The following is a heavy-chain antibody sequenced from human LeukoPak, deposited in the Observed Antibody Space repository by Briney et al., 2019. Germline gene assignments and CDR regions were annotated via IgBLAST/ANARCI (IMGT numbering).Heavy chain of an antibody. CDR3: ARETRLWFGELPPRWFDP. Sequence: SETLSLTCSVSGGSISSSSHYWGWVRQPPGRNLEWIGNIYYSGGTYFNPSLKSRVTISVDTSKNQISLRLSSVTAADTAVYYCARETRLWFGELPPRWFDPWGQGTLVTVSS. V-gene: IGHV4-39*07. J-gene: IGHJ5*02. CDR2: IYYSGGT. CDR1: GGSISSSSHY. D-gene: IGHD3-10*01.